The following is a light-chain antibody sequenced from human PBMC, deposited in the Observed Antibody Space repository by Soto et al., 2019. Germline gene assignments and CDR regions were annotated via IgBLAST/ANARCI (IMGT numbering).Light chain of an antibody. CDR1: SRDVGSYDL. CDR2: EGT. Sequence: QSALTQPASVSGSPGQSITISCTGTSRDVGSYDLVSWYQHHPGKAPKIMIYEGTKRPSGVSNRFSGSKSGNTASLAISGLQAEDEADYYCCSYAGSTTYVFGTGTKLTVL. J-gene: IGLJ1*01. V-gene: IGLV2-23*01. CDR3: CSYAGSTTYV.